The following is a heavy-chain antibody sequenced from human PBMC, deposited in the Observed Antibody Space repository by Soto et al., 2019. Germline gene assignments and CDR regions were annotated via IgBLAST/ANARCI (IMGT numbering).Heavy chain of an antibody. J-gene: IGHJ4*02. CDR2: ISGSGGST. CDR3: AKDRFPTVTTYSDY. V-gene: IGHV3-23*01. D-gene: IGHD4-4*01. CDR1: GFTFSNYA. Sequence: GGSLRLSCAASGFTFSNYAMSWVRQAPGRGLEWVSAISGSGGSTYYADSVKGRFTISRDNPKNTLYLQMNSLRGEDTAVYYCAKDRFPTVTTYSDYWGQGALVTVSS.